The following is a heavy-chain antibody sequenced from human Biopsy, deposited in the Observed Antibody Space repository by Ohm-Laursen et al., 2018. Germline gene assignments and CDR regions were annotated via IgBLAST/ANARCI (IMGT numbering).Heavy chain of an antibody. D-gene: IGHD3-10*01. V-gene: IGHV4-59*07. CDR3: VRGGSGSFPFDY. J-gene: IGHJ4*02. CDR1: GDSITRSY. CDR2: VFDRGTT. Sequence: SDTLSLTCTLSGDSITRSYWSWIRQSPGKGLEWIGHVFDRGTTNYNPSVRSRVTMSVDTSKNQFSLRLTSVTAADTAVYYCVRGGSGSFPFDYWGPGTLVTVSS.